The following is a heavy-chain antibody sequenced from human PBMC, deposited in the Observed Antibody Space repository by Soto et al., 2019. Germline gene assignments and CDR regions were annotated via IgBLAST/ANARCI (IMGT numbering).Heavy chain of an antibody. Sequence: WGSLRLSCAASGFTFRDYYMSWIRQAPGKGLEWVSYISSSGSTTYYADSVKGRFTISRDNARNSLYLQMNSLRAEDTAVYYCARDCSGGSCYINFYYGMDVWGQGTTVTVS. CDR3: ARDCSGGSCYINFYYGMDV. CDR2: ISSSGSTT. CDR1: GFTFRDYY. D-gene: IGHD2-15*01. V-gene: IGHV3-11*01. J-gene: IGHJ6*02.